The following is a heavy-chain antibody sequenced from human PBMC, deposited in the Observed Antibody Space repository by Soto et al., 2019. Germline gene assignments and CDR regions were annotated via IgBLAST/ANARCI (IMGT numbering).Heavy chain of an antibody. Sequence: GESLKISCKGSGYSFTSYWISWVRQMPGKGLEWMGRIDPSDSYTNFSPSFQGHVTISADKSISTAFLQWSSLKASDTAMYYCERVELPCYMDVWGQGTTVTVAS. CDR3: ERVELPCYMDV. CDR2: IDPSDSYT. D-gene: IGHD1-26*01. J-gene: IGHJ6*02. CDR1: GYSFTSYW. V-gene: IGHV5-10-1*01.